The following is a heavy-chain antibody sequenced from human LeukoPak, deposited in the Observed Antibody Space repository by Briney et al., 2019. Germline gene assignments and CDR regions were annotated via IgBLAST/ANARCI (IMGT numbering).Heavy chain of an antibody. CDR1: GFTFSSYW. J-gene: IGHJ4*02. D-gene: IGHD6-13*01. CDR3: VKSGIAAAGQRGYFDY. CDR2: IASDGSST. V-gene: IGHV3-74*01. Sequence: GGSLRLSCAASGFTFSSYWMNWVRQAPGKGLVWVSRIASDGSSTTYADSVKGRFTISRDNAKNTQYLQMNSLRAEDTGIYYCVKSGIAAAGQRGYFDYWGQGTLVTVSS.